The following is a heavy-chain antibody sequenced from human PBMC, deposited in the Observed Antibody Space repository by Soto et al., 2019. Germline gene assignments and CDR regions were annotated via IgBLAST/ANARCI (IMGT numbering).Heavy chain of an antibody. CDR3: ARVVLGRYFDWLLSHYYYCGMDV. CDR2: ISAYNGNT. J-gene: IGHJ6*02. V-gene: IGHV1-18*04. D-gene: IGHD3-9*01. Sequence: ASVKVSCKASGYTFTSYGISWLRQSPGQGLEWMGWISAYNGNTNYAQKLQGRVTMTTDTSTSTAYMELRSLRSDDTAVYYCARVVLGRYFDWLLSHYYYCGMDVWGQGTTVTVSS. CDR1: GYTFTSYG.